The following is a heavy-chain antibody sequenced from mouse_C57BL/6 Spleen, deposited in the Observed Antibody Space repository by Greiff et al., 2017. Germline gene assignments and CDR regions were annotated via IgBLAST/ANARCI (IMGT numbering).Heavy chain of an antibody. D-gene: IGHD1-1*01. CDR1: GYTFTSYW. V-gene: IGHV1-61*01. Sequence: QVQLQQPGAELVRPGSSVKLSCKASGYTFTSYWMDWVKQRPGQGLEWIGNIYPSDSATNYNQKFKDKATLTVDKSSSTAYMQSSRLTSDASAYYCGARPGCYGSSYEDDYWGQGTTLTVSS. J-gene: IGHJ2*01. CDR3: ARPGCYGSSYEDDY. CDR2: IYPSDSAT.